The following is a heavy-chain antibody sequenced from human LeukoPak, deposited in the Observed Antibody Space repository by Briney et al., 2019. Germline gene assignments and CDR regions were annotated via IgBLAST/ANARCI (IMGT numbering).Heavy chain of an antibody. D-gene: IGHD5-18*01. J-gene: IGHJ3*02. CDR1: GFTFDDYA. Sequence: GGSLRLSCAASGFTFDDYAMHWVRQAPGKGLEWVSGISWNSGSIGYADSVKGRFTISRDNAKNSLYLQMNSLRAEDTALYYCASDSGYSYGHAFDIWGQGTMVTVSS. V-gene: IGHV3-9*01. CDR2: ISWNSGSI. CDR3: ASDSGYSYGHAFDI.